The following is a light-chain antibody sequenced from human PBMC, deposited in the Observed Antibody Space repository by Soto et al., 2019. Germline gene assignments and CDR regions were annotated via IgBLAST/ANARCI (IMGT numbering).Light chain of an antibody. V-gene: IGKV4-1*01. Sequence: DIVMTQSPDSLAVSLGERATINCESSQSVLYTSNNKNYLAWYQQKPGHPPKVLIYWASTRESGVPDRFSGSGSGTDFTLTISSLQAEDVAVYFCQQYYTTPRTFGHGTKVEIK. J-gene: IGKJ1*01. CDR2: WAS. CDR3: QQYYTTPRT. CDR1: QSVLYTSNNKNY.